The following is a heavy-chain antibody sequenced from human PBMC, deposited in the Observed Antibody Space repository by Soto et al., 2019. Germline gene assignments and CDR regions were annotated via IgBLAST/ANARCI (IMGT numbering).Heavy chain of an antibody. V-gene: IGHV4-34*01. CDR3: ASMHCSGGSCSENWFDP. Sequence: SETLSLTCAVYGGSFSGYYWSWIRQPPGKGLEWIGEINHSGSTNYNPSLKSRVTISVDTSKNQFSLKLSSVTAADTAVYYCASMHCSGGSCSENWFDPWGQGTLVTVSS. J-gene: IGHJ5*02. D-gene: IGHD2-15*01. CDR2: INHSGST. CDR1: GGSFSGYY.